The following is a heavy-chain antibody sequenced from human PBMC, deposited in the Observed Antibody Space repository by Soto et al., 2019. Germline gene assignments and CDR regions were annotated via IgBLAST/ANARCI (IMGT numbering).Heavy chain of an antibody. CDR2: IIPIFGTA. V-gene: IGHV1-69*13. Sequence: SVKVSCKASGYTFTGYYMHWVRQAPGQGLEWMGGIIPIFGTANYAQKFQGRVTITADESTSTAYMELSSLRSEDTAVYYCARTSKAAAYYYYYGMDVWGQGTKVTVSS. CDR3: ARTSKAAAYYYYYGMDV. CDR1: GYTFTGYY. J-gene: IGHJ6*02. D-gene: IGHD6-13*01.